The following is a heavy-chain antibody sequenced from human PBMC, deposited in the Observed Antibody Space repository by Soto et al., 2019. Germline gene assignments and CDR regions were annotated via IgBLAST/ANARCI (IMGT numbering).Heavy chain of an antibody. J-gene: IGHJ4*02. Sequence: ASVKVSCKASGYTFTSYAMHWVRQAPGQRLEWMGWINAGNGNTKYSQKFQGRVTITRDTSASTAYMELSSLRSEDTAVYYCARNNIHYYDSSGYYYWGQGTLVTVSS. CDR2: INAGNGNT. D-gene: IGHD3-22*01. CDR1: GYTFTSYA. V-gene: IGHV1-3*01. CDR3: ARNNIHYYDSSGYYY.